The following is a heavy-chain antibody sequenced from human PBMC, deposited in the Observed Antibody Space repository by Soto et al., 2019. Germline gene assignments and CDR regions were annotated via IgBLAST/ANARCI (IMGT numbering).Heavy chain of an antibody. Sequence: QVQLVQSAGEVKKPGASAIVSCQASGYTFRNYIIAWLRQAPGQGREWMGLISPYNGNTNYARQFRGRVTLTTDTSTSAAYLELRNLGSDDAATYYCARYCAGNACYSRHYYAMDVWGQGTTVSVSS. D-gene: IGHD2-21*02. CDR1: GYTFRNYI. CDR2: ISPYNGNT. V-gene: IGHV1-18*01. CDR3: ARYCAGNACYSRHYYAMDV. J-gene: IGHJ6*02.